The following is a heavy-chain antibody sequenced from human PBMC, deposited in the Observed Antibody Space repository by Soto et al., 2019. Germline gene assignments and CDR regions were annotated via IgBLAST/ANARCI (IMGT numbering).Heavy chain of an antibody. CDR1: GGPVSGDDLY. CDR3: ARALVTDYNSRDYHYYFAMDV. D-gene: IGHD3-22*01. Sequence: SETLSLTCVVSGGPVSGDDLYWSWIRHLPGKGLEWIANVYHTGTTYYNPPLKSRVSMSVDTSQNQFSLILASVTAADTAVYYCARALVTDYNSRDYHYYFAMDVWGQGTSVTVSS. J-gene: IGHJ6*02. CDR2: VYHTGTT. V-gene: IGHV4-31*02.